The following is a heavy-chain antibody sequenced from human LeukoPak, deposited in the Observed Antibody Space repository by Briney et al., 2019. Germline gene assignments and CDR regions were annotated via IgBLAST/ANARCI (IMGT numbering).Heavy chain of an antibody. CDR2: IYYSGST. J-gene: IGHJ1*01. V-gene: IGHV4-31*03. D-gene: IGHD3-22*01. Sequence: SQTLSLTCTVSGGSISSGGYYWSWIRQHPGKCLEWIGYIYYSGSTYYNPSLKSRVTISVDTSKNQFSLKLSSVTAADTAVYYCARDSYDSSGYFEYFQHWGQGTLVTVSS. CDR3: ARDSYDSSGYFEYFQH. CDR1: GGSISSGGYY.